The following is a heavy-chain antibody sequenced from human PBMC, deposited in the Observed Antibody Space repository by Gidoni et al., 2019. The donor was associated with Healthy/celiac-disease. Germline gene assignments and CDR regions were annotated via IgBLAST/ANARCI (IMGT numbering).Heavy chain of an antibody. CDR1: AVTITCGGYY. V-gene: IGHV4-31*03. CDR3: AGAATVVTRGGAFDI. J-gene: IGHJ3*02. CDR2: IYYSGST. D-gene: IGHD4-17*01. Sequence: QVQLQESGPGLEKPPPTPALTCTVPAVTITCGGYYWSWIRHHPGKGLEWIGYIYYSGSTYYYPSLKSRVTISVDTSKNQFSLKLSSVTAADTAVYYCAGAATVVTRGGAFDIWGQGIMVTVSS.